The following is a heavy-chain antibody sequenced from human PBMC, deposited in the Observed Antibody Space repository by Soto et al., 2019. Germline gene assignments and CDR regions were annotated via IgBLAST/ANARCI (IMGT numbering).Heavy chain of an antibody. CDR3: ASITIFGVVIMAFDY. Sequence: SETLSLTCTVSGGSISSGNYYWSWIRQPPGKGLEWIGFISYSGSTYYSTSLKSRVTISVDTSKSQFSLKLSSVTAADTAVYYCASITIFGVVIMAFDYWGQGTLVTVSS. J-gene: IGHJ4*02. CDR1: GGSISSGNYY. V-gene: IGHV4-30-4*01. D-gene: IGHD3-3*01. CDR2: ISYSGST.